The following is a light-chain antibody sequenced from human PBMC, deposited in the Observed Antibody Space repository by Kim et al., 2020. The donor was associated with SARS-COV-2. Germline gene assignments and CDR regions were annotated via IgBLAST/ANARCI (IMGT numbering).Light chain of an antibody. V-gene: IGKV3-11*01. Sequence: EIVLTQSPDTLSLSPGERATLSCRASQSVSSYLAWYQQKPGQAPRLLIYDASNRATGIPARFSGSGSGTDFTLTISSLKPEDFAVYYCQQRSNWTPSITFGQGTRLEIK. CDR1: QSVSSY. J-gene: IGKJ5*01. CDR2: DAS. CDR3: QQRSNWTPSIT.